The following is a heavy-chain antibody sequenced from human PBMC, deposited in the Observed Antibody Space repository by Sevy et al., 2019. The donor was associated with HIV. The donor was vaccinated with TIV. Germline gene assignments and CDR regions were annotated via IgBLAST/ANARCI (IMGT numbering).Heavy chain of an antibody. V-gene: IGHV3-23*01. CDR2: LSFGCGEI. Sequence: GGSLRLSCAASGFTFSKYSMSWVRQPPGKGLEWVSTLSFGCGEINHADSVKGRFTISRDNSKNSLYLQMNNLRAELTAVYYSAREGCTKPHDYWGQGTLVTVSS. J-gene: IGHJ4*02. CDR1: GFTFSKYS. CDR3: AREGCTKPHDY. D-gene: IGHD2-8*01.